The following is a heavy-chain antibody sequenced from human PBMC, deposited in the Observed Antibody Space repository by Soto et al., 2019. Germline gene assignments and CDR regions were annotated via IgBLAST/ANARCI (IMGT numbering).Heavy chain of an antibody. CDR1: GGSISSGGYY. V-gene: IGHV4-31*03. D-gene: IGHD6-6*01. J-gene: IGHJ4*02. CDR3: ARDRYSSSPLFDY. Sequence: SETLSLTCTVSGGSISSGGYYWSWIRQHPGKGLEWIGYIYYSGSTYYNPSLKSRVTISVDTSKNQFSLKLSSVTAADTAVYYCARDRYSSSPLFDYCGQRTLVTVSS. CDR2: IYYSGST.